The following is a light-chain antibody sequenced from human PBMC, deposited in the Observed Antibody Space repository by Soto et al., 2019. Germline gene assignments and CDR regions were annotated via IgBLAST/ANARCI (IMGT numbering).Light chain of an antibody. Sequence: QSALTQPSAVSGSPGRSITISCTGTNRDVGGYNYVSWYQQHPGKAPKLMIYEVSNRPSGVSNRFSGSKSGNTASLTISGLQAEDEADYYCSSYTSSSTRVFGTGTKVTVL. V-gene: IGLV2-14*01. CDR1: NRDVGGYNY. CDR3: SSYTSSSTRV. J-gene: IGLJ1*01. CDR2: EVS.